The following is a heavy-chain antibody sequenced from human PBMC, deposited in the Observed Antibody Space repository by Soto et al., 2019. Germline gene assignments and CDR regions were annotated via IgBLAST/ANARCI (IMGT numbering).Heavy chain of an antibody. J-gene: IGHJ4*02. V-gene: IGHV3-23*01. Sequence: EVQLLDSGGGLVQPGGSLRLSCAASGLTFNNFAMSWVRQAPGKGLEWVSTISGSGTFTYYADSVKGRFTISRDNSKNTLYLQMNSLRAEDTAVYYCARGMVLSAPGPFDFWGQGTLVTVSS. D-gene: IGHD2-21*02. CDR1: GLTFNNFA. CDR2: ISGSGTFT. CDR3: ARGMVLSAPGPFDF.